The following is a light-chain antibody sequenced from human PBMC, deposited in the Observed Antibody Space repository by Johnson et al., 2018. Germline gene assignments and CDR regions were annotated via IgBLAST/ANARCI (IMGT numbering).Light chain of an antibody. CDR2: ENN. Sequence: QSVLTQPPSVSAAPGQKVTISCSGSSSNIGNNYVSWYQQLPGTAPKLLIYENNKRPSGIPDRFSGSKSGTSATLGITGPQTGYEPDYYCGTWDSSLSAGNVFGTGTKV. J-gene: IGLJ1*01. CDR1: SSNIGNNY. CDR3: GTWDSSLSAGNV. V-gene: IGLV1-51*02.